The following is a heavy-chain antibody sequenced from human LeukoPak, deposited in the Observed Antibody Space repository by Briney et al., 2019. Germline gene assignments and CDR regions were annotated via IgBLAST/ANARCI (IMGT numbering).Heavy chain of an antibody. CDR3: ANGRVLRYFDWPLDY. CDR1: GYNFSPFW. J-gene: IGHJ4*02. Sequence: GGSLRLSCAASGYNFSPFWMHWVRQAPGKGLEWVSAISGSGGSTYYADSVKGRFTISRDNSKNTLYLQMNSLRAEDTAVYYCANGRVLRYFDWPLDYWGQGTLVTVSS. CDR2: ISGSGGST. D-gene: IGHD3-9*01. V-gene: IGHV3-23*01.